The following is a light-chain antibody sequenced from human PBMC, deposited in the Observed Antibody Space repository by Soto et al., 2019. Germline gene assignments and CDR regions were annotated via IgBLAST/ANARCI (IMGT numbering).Light chain of an antibody. J-gene: IGKJ4*01. CDR2: DAS. Sequence: DIQMTQSPSSLSASIGDRVTITCQVSQDVSDFLNWYQERPGKAPQLLIYDASKLETGVPSRFSGSGSGTDFTFTISSLQPEDVATYYCRQYDGLPLTFGEGTKVDI. CDR3: RQYDGLPLT. V-gene: IGKV1-33*01. CDR1: QDVSDF.